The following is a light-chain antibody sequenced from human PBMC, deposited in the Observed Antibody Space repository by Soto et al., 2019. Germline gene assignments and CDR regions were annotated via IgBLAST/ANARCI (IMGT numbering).Light chain of an antibody. J-gene: IGKJ3*01. CDR2: AAS. CDR1: QSISSY. CDR3: QQSYSTLT. Sequence: DIQMTQSPSSLSASVGDRVTITCRASQSISSYLNWYQQKPGKAPKLLIYAASSLQSGVPSRFSGSGSGTDFTLTISSLQPEDFATYYCQQSYSTLTFGPGIQVDIK. V-gene: IGKV1-39*01.